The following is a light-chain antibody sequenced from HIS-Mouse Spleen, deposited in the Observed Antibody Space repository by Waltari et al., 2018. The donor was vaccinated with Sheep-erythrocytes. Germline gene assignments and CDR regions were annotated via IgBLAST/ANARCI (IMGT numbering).Light chain of an antibody. J-gene: IGKJ3*01. CDR3: QQYDNLLT. CDR1: QVISNY. Sequence: DIQMTQSPSSLSASVGDRVTITCQASQVISNYLNWYQQKPGKAPKLLIYDASNLETGVPSRFSGSGSGTDFTFTISSLQPEDIATYYCQQYDNLLTFGPGTKVDIK. CDR2: DAS. V-gene: IGKV1-33*01.